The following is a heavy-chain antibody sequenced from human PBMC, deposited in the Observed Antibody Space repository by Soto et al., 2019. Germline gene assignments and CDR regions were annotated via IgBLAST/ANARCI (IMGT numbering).Heavy chain of an antibody. CDR1: GYTFTNSYD. V-gene: IGHV1-8*01. J-gene: IGHJ4*02. CDR2: MSPNSGTT. D-gene: IGHD3-3*01. CDR3: ARTIFGVATYYFDY. Sequence: GASVKVSCKASGYTFTNSYDISWVRQATGQGLEWMGWMSPNSGTTGYAQKFQGGVTMTRNTSISTAYMELSSLRSEDTAVYYCARTIFGVATYYFDYWGQGTPVTVSS.